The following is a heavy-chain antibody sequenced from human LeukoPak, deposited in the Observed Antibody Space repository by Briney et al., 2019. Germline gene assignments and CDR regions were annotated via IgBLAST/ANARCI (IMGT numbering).Heavy chain of an antibody. CDR2: ISAYNGNT. CDR1: GYTFTSYG. V-gene: IGHV1-18*01. Sequence: GASVKVSCKASGYTFTSYGISWVRQAPGQGLEWMGWISAYNGNTNYAQKLQGRVTMTTDTSTSTAYMELRSLRSDDTAVYYCASPKYYYDGSGRGWVDIWGQGTMVTVSS. J-gene: IGHJ3*02. D-gene: IGHD3-22*01. CDR3: ASPKYYYDGSGRGWVDI.